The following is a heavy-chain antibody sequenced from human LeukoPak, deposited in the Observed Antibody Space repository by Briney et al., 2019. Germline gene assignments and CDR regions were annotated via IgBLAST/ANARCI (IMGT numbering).Heavy chain of an antibody. D-gene: IGHD5-18*01. J-gene: IGHJ5*02. V-gene: IGHV4-34*01. CDR2: INHSGST. CDR3: ARAPPFGYSYGLNWFDP. Sequence: SETLSLTCAIYGGSFSGYYWSWIRQPPGKGLEWIGEINHSGSTNYNPSLKSRVTISVDTSKNQFSLKLSSVTAADTAVYYCARAPPFGYSYGLNWFDPWGQGTLVAVSS. CDR1: GGSFSGYY.